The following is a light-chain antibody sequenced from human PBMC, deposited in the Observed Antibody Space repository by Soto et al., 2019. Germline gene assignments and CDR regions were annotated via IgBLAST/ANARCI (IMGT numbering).Light chain of an antibody. CDR3: QQYNRYWT. Sequence: DIQMTQSPSTLSASVGDRVTITCRASQSISSWLAWYQQKPGKASKLLIYDASSLESGVPSRFSGSGSGTEFTLTISSLQPDDFATYYCQQYNRYWTFGQVTKVDSK. CDR2: DAS. V-gene: IGKV1-5*01. CDR1: QSISSW. J-gene: IGKJ1*01.